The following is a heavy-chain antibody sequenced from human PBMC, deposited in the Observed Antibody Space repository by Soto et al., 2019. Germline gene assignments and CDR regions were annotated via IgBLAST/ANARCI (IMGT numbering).Heavy chain of an antibody. Sequence: QVQLVQSGAEVKKPGASVKVSCKASGYTFTSYGISWVRQAPGQGLEWMGWISAYNGNTNYAQKLQGRVTMTTDTATSTACMELVSLRSGVTAVYYCARPGSSRGSCYTYTFPSWRQGTLVTFSS. CDR1: GYTFTSYG. V-gene: IGHV1-18*01. CDR3: ARPGSSRGSCYTYTFPS. CDR2: ISAYNGNT. J-gene: IGHJ5*01. D-gene: IGHD2-15*01.